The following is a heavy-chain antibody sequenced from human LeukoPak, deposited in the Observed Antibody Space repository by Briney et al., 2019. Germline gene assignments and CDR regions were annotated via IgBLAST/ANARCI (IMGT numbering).Heavy chain of an antibody. CDR3: ARSRAAPRYCSGGSCSFDY. Sequence: ASVKVSCKASGYPFTSYGLTWVRQAPGQGLEWMGWINTYNGDTNFAQKFQGRVTMTTDASTSTAYIELRSLTSDDTAAYYCARSRAAPRYCSGGSCSFDYWGQGTLVTVSS. J-gene: IGHJ4*02. CDR2: INTYNGDT. D-gene: IGHD2-15*01. V-gene: IGHV1-18*01. CDR1: GYPFTSYG.